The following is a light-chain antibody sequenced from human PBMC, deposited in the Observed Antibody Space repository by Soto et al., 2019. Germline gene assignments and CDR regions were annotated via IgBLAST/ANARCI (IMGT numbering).Light chain of an antibody. CDR1: QSLSRS. Sequence: EIVLTQSPATLSLSPGERATLSCRASQSLSRSLAWYQQKPGQAPRLLIYDASNRATGIPARFSGSGSGTDFTLTISRLEPEDFAVYYCQQYGSSPITFGQGTRLEIK. J-gene: IGKJ5*01. CDR3: QQYGSSPIT. CDR2: DAS. V-gene: IGKV3D-20*01.